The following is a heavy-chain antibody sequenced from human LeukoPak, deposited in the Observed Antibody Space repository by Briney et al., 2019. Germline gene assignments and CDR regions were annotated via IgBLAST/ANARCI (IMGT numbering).Heavy chain of an antibody. D-gene: IGHD5-24*01. CDR1: GFTFSDYS. V-gene: IGHV3-48*01. CDR3: ARGYKYAFDN. J-gene: IGHJ4*02. CDR2: IGIDSGNT. Sequence: PGGSLRLSCAASGFTFSDYSMNWVRQAPGKGLEWISYIGIDSGNTNYADSVKGRFTISGDKAKTSLYLQMNSLRVEDTAVYYCARGYKYAFDNWGQGTLVTVSS.